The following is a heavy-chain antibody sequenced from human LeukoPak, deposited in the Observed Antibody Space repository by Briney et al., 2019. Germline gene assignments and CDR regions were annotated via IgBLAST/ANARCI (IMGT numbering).Heavy chain of an antibody. CDR1: GFTVKNNY. CDR2: IYGDGST. Sequence: GGSLRLSCGASGFTVKNNYMNWVRQAPGKGLEWASGIYGDGSTYYTKSVKGRFTISRDSSKNTLYLQMNSLRAEDTAAYYCAIGSYCSGGSCYPLFDYWGRGTLVTVSS. V-gene: IGHV3-53*01. D-gene: IGHD2-15*01. J-gene: IGHJ4*02. CDR3: AIGSYCSGGSCYPLFDY.